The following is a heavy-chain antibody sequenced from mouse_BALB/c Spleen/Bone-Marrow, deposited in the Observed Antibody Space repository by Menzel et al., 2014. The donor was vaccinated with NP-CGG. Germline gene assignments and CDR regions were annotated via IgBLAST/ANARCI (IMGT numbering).Heavy chain of an antibody. J-gene: IGHJ2*01. Sequence: EVQLQESGPGLVKPSQSLSLTCTVTGYSITSDYAWDWIRQFPGNKLEWMGYISYSGTTSYNPSLKSRISITRDTSKNQCFLQLNSVTTEDTATYYCAKTGTRYYFDYWGQGTTLTVSS. CDR2: ISYSGTT. D-gene: IGHD4-1*01. CDR1: GYSITSDYA. V-gene: IGHV3-2*02. CDR3: AKTGTRYYFDY.